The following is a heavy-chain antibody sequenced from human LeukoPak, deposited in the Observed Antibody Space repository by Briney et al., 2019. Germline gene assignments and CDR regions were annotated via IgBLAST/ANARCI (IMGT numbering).Heavy chain of an antibody. V-gene: IGHV4-39*07. J-gene: IGHJ4*02. Sequence: PSETLSLTCTVSGGSISSSSYYWGWIRQPPGKGLEWIGSIYYSGSTYYNPSLKSRVTISVDTSKNQFSLKLSSVTAADTAVYYCARAQGVGGVFDYWGQGTLVTVSS. CDR1: GGSISSSSYY. CDR2: IYYSGST. CDR3: ARAQGVGGVFDY. D-gene: IGHD4-23*01.